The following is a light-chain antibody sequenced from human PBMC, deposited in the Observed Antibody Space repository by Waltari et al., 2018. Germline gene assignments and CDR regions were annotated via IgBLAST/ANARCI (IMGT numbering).Light chain of an antibody. Sequence: QSVLTQPPSVSGAPGQRVTISCTGSSSNIGAGYDVHWYQQLPGTAPKLLICSIGKRPSGVPDRFSGSKSGTSASRAITGRQAEDEADYYCQSYDSSLSGGVFGGGTKLTV. CDR3: QSYDSSLSGGV. CDR1: SSNIGAGYD. CDR2: SIG. J-gene: IGLJ3*02. V-gene: IGLV1-40*01.